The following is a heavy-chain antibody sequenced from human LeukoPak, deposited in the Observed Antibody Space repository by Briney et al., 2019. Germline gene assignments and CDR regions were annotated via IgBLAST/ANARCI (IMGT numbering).Heavy chain of an antibody. CDR3: AGHPTTVVPPDY. Sequence: SETLSLTCTVSGGSISSYYWSWIRQPPGKGLEWIGYIYYSGSTNYNPSLKSRVTISVDTSKNQFSLKLSSVTAADTAVYYCAGHPTTVVPPDYWGQGTLVTVSS. D-gene: IGHD4-23*01. V-gene: IGHV4-59*08. CDR1: GGSISSYY. J-gene: IGHJ4*02. CDR2: IYYSGST.